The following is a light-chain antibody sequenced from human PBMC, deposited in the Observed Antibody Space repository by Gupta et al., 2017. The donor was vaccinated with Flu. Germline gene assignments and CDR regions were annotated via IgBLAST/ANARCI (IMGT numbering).Light chain of an antibody. V-gene: IGKV2-30*02. Sequence: DVALTQSPLALPVTLGQPASISCRSSQSLVHRNGNIYLTWFQQRPDQSPRRLIYRVSNRDYGVPDRFSGSGSGTDFTLKSSRVEAEDVGVYYCMQGTYWQTFGPGTKVEIK. CDR3: MQGTYWQT. CDR2: RVS. CDR1: QSLVHRNGNIY. J-gene: IGKJ1*01.